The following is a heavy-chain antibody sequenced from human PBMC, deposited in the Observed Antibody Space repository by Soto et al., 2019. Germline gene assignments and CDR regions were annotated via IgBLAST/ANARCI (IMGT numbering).Heavy chain of an antibody. Sequence: GESLKISCKGSGYSFTSYWIGWVRQMPGKGLEWMRIIYPGDSDTRYSPSFQGQVTISADKSISTAYLQWSSLKASDTAMYYCARLQGIAVAGTPFEAFDIWGQGTMVTVSS. D-gene: IGHD6-19*01. CDR3: ARLQGIAVAGTPFEAFDI. CDR2: IYPGDSDT. J-gene: IGHJ3*02. V-gene: IGHV5-51*01. CDR1: GYSFTSYW.